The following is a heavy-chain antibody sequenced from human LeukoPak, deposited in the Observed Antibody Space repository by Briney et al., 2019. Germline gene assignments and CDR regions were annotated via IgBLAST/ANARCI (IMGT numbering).Heavy chain of an antibody. Sequence: PGGSLRLSCAASGFTVSSNYMSWVRQAPGKGLEWVSVLYSGGTTYYADFVKGRFTISRDISKNTLYLQINTLRAEDTAVYYCASPGPTNPYYYDTSGSYWGVFDLWGQGTMVTVSS. D-gene: IGHD3-22*01. CDR2: LYSGGTT. CDR1: GFTVSSNY. CDR3: ASPGPTNPYYYDTSGSYWGVFDL. V-gene: IGHV3-53*01. J-gene: IGHJ3*01.